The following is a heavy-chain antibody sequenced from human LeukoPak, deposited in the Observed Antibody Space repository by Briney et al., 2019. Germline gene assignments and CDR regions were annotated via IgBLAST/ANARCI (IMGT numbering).Heavy chain of an antibody. CDR3: ARDGYGNNYMDV. CDR2: IYSGGTT. V-gene: IGHV3-53*01. J-gene: IGHJ6*03. CDR1: GFSVSSNF. Sequence: GGSLRLSCAASGFSVSSNFMSWVRQAPGKGLEWVSVIYSGGTTYYADSVKGRFTISRDNSKNTLSLQMNNLRAEDTAVYYCARDGYGNNYMDVWGKGITVTVSS. D-gene: IGHD1/OR15-1a*01.